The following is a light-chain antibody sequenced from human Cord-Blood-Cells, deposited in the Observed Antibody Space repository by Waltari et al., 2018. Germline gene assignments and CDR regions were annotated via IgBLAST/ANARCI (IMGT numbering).Light chain of an antibody. CDR3: QRYYSTPYT. J-gene: IGKJ2*01. CDR1: QSVLYSTNNKNY. CDR2: WVF. V-gene: IGKV4-1*01. Sequence: DIVMTQSPDSLAVSLCERATINCKSSQSVLYSTNNKNYLAWYQQKPGQPPKLVIYWVFTRESGVPDRFSGSGSGTVFTLTTSSLQAEDVAVYYCQRYYSTPYTFGQGTKLEIK.